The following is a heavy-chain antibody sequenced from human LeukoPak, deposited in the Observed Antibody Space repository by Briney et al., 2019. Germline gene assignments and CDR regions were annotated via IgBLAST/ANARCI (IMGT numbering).Heavy chain of an antibody. CDR2: IYTSGST. CDR3: ARDPSGSHNPRDWFDP. D-gene: IGHD1-26*01. J-gene: IGHJ5*02. V-gene: IGHV4-61*02. CDR1: GGSISSGSYY. Sequence: SQTLSLTCTVSGGSISSGSYYWSWIRQPAGKGLEWIGRIYTSGSTNYNPSLKSRVTISVDTSKNQFSLKLSSVTAADTAVYYCARDPSGSHNPRDWFDPWGQGTLVTVSS.